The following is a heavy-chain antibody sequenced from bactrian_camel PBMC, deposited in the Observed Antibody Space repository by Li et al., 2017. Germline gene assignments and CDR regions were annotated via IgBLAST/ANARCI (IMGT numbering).Heavy chain of an antibody. CDR2: LYSDGST. Sequence: HVQLVESGGGWVQPGETLRLSCTASGFTFADAEMGWYRQAPGNECDLVSKLYSDGSTWYTNSVEGRFTISRDNAKNTVYLQMNSLKPEDTALYYCSVAATSATFNYWGQGTQVTVS. D-gene: IGHD4*01. CDR1: GFTFADAE. J-gene: IGHJ4*01. V-gene: IGHV3S53*01. CDR3: SVAATSATFNY.